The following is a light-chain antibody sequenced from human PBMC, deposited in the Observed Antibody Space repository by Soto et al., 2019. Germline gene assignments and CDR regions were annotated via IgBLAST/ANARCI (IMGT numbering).Light chain of an antibody. CDR2: GAS. V-gene: IGKV3-20*01. CDR1: QTVSNTY. Sequence: EIVLTQSPGTLSLSPGERATLSCRTSQTVSNTYLAWYQPKPGQAPRLLIYGASSRATGIQDRFSGSGSGTDFTLTISSLEPEDFAVYYCQQYSTSPPEYTFGQGPMLEIK. CDR3: QQYSTSPPEYT. J-gene: IGKJ2*01.